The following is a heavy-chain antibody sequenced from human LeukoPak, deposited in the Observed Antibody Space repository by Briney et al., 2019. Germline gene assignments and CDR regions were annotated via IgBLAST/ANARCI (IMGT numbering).Heavy chain of an antibody. CDR2: IYTSGST. D-gene: IGHD2-15*01. CDR1: GGSISSYY. V-gene: IGHV4-4*07. Sequence: SETLSLTCTVSGGSISSYYWSWIRQPAGKGLEWIGRIYTSGSTNYNPSLKSRVTISVDTSKNQFSLKLSSVTAADTAVYYCARDPKYCSGGSCYSRDWGQGTLVTVSS. CDR3: ARDPKYCSGGSCYSRD. J-gene: IGHJ4*02.